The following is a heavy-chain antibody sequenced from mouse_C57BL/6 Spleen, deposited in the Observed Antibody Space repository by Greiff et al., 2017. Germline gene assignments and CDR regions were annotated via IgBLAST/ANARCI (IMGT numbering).Heavy chain of an antibody. CDR2: IDPEDGDT. J-gene: IGHJ4*01. CDR3: ARGYGYDDAMDY. V-gene: IGHV14-2*01. CDR1: GFNIKDYY. Sequence: VQLQQSGAELVKPGASVKLSCTASGFNIKDYYMHWVKQRTEQGLEWIGRIDPEDGDTKYAPKFQGKATITADTSSNTAYLQLSSLTSEDTAVYYCARGYGYDDAMDYWGQGTSVTVSS. D-gene: IGHD2-2*01.